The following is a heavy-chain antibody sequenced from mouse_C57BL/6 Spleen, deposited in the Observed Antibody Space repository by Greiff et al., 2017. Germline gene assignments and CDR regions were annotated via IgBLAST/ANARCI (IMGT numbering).Heavy chain of an antibody. D-gene: IGHD1-1*01. CDR2: IDPSDSYT. Sequence: QVQLQQPGAELVKPGASVKLSCKASGYTFTSYWMQWVKQRPGQGLEWIGEIDPSDSYTNYNQKFKGKATLTVDTSSSTAYMQLSSLTSEDSAVYYCASFSPYYYGSSYDYFDYWGQGTTLTVSS. V-gene: IGHV1-50*01. J-gene: IGHJ2*01. CDR1: GYTFTSYW. CDR3: ASFSPYYYGSSYDYFDY.